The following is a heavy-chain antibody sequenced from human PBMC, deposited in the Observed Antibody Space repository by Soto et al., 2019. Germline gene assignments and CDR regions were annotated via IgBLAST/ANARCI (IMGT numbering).Heavy chain of an antibody. D-gene: IGHD3-22*01. CDR2: ISYDGSNK. Sequence: GGSMRLSCAASGFTFSSYGMHWVRQAPGKGLEWVAVISYDGSNKYYADSVKGRFTISRDNSKNTLYLQMNSLRAEDTAVYYCAKDEVYYGSSGYYHIFYWGQGTLVTVSS. V-gene: IGHV3-30*18. CDR1: GFTFSSYG. CDR3: AKDEVYYGSSGYYHIFY. J-gene: IGHJ4*02.